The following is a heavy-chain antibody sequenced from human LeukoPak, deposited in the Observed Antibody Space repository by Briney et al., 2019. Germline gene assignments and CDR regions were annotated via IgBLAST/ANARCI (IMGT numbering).Heavy chain of an antibody. CDR3: TTGTWIQLWLADY. Sequence: PGGSLRLSCAAPGFTFTKAWMSWVRQAPGKGLEWVGHINPSSDGGTTDYAAPVKGRFSISRDDSKNTLHLQMNRLKTEDTAVYYCTTGTWIQLWLADYWGQGTLVTVSS. J-gene: IGHJ4*02. CDR2: INPSSDGGTT. D-gene: IGHD5-18*01. CDR1: GFTFTKAW. V-gene: IGHV3-15*01.